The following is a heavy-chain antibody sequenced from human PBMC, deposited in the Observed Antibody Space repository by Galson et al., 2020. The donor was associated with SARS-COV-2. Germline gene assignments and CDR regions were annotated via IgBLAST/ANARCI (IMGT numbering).Heavy chain of an antibody. CDR3: ARLHYGEYAPEAFDI. J-gene: IGHJ3*02. CDR1: GTSISSGSYS. CDR2: ISHSRGT. Sequence: SETLSLTCAVSGTSISSGSYSWNWIRQPPGNGLACIGYISHSRGTYYNPSLKSRVTISGDRSKNQFSLRLSSVTAADTAVYYCARLHYGEYAPEAFDIWGPGTRVTVAS. D-gene: IGHD4-17*01. V-gene: IGHV4-30-2*01.